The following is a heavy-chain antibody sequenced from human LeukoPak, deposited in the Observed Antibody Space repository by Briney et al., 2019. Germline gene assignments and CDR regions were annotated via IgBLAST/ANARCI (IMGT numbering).Heavy chain of an antibody. CDR3: ARERSGSEIFARSFDI. D-gene: IGHD3-3*01. CDR2: ISYSGST. CDR1: GGSISSYY. Sequence: SETLSPTCTVSGGSISSYYWSWIRQPPGKGLEWIGYISYSGSTNYNPSLKSRVTMSVDTSKNQFSLKLSSVTAADTAVYYCARERSGSEIFARSFDIWGQGTKVTVSS. V-gene: IGHV4-59*12. J-gene: IGHJ3*02.